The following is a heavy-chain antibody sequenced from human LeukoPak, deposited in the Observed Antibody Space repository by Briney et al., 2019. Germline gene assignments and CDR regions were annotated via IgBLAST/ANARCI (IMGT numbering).Heavy chain of an antibody. D-gene: IGHD3-10*01. CDR3: ATPGDYYGSGSPFDY. J-gene: IGHJ4*02. Sequence: ASVKVSCKASGGTFISYAISWVRQAPGQGLEWMGGIIPIFGTANYAQKFQGRVTITADKSTSTAYMELSSLRSEDTAVYYCATPGDYYGSGSPFDYWGQGTLVTVSS. CDR2: IIPIFGTA. CDR1: GGTFISYA. V-gene: IGHV1-69*06.